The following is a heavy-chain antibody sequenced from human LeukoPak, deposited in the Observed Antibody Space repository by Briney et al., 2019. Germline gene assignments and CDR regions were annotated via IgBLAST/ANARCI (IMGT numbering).Heavy chain of an antibody. D-gene: IGHD3-3*01. CDR3: ARARITIFGVVIEPFDY. Sequence: SETLSLTCTVSGGSISSSSYYWGWIRQPPGKGLEWIGSIYYSGSTYYNPSLKSRVTISVDTSKNQFSLKLSSVTAADTAVYYCARARITIFGVVIEPFDYWGQGTLVTVSS. J-gene: IGHJ4*02. CDR2: IYYSGST. V-gene: IGHV4-39*01. CDR1: GGSISSSSYY.